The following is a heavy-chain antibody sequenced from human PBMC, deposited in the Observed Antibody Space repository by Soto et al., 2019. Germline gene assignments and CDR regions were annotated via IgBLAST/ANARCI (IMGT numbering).Heavy chain of an antibody. CDR3: ATAHSGSYYVGYYYYGMDV. CDR1: GYTLTELS. V-gene: IGHV1-24*01. D-gene: IGHD1-26*01. J-gene: IGHJ6*02. Sequence: ASVKVSCKVSGYTLTELSMHWVRQAPGKGLEWMGGFDPEDGETIYAQKFQGRVTMTEDTSTDTAYMELSSLRSEDTAVYYCATAHSGSYYVGYYYYGMDVWGQGTTVTVSS. CDR2: FDPEDGET.